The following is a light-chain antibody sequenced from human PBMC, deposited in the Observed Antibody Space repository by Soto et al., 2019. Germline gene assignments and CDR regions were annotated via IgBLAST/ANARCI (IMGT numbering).Light chain of an antibody. J-gene: IGKJ1*01. Sequence: IQMTQSPSTLSASVGDRVTITCRASQTISSWLAWYQQKPGKAPELLIYDASTLESGVPSRFSGSGSGTEFSLTISSLQPDDFATFYCQQYSSFSRTFGQGTKVDI. CDR2: DAS. CDR1: QTISSW. V-gene: IGKV1-5*01. CDR3: QQYSSFSRT.